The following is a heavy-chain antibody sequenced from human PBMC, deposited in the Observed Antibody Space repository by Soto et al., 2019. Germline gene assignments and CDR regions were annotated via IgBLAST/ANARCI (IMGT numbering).Heavy chain of an antibody. Sequence: GESLKISCQASGYSFINYWIGWVRQMPEKGLEYMGIIYPSDSDSRYSPSFQGQVTFSADKSINTAYLQWSSLKASDNAMYYSARHGSDGDYSSTFFDPWGQGTLVTV. CDR2: IYPSDSDS. D-gene: IGHD4-17*01. J-gene: IGHJ5*02. CDR1: GYSFINYW. V-gene: IGHV5-51*01. CDR3: ARHGSDGDYSSTFFDP.